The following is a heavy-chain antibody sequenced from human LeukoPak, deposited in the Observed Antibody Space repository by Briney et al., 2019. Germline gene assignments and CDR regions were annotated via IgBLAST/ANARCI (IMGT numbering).Heavy chain of an antibody. D-gene: IGHD3-22*01. Sequence: SQTLSLTCAVSGGSISSGGYSWSWIRQPPGKGLEWIGYIYHSGSTYYNPSLKSRVTISVDRSKNQFPLKLSSVTAADTAVYYCARGSYYYDNYGMDVWGQGTTVTVSS. V-gene: IGHV4-30-2*01. CDR1: GGSISSGGYS. CDR3: ARGSYYYDNYGMDV. J-gene: IGHJ6*02. CDR2: IYHSGST.